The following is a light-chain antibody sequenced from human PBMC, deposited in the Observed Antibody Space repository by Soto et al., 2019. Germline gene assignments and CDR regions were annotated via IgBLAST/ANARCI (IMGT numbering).Light chain of an antibody. CDR3: QQAFWIPFT. J-gene: IGKJ1*01. V-gene: IGKV1-12*01. CDR2: TAS. CDR1: QGIDSW. Sequence: DIQMTQSPSSVSASVGDSVTISCRASQGIDSWLLWYQLKQGKAPYVLIHTASSLYTGVPSRFSGSGSGTDFTLTISSLQPEDSATYYCQQAFWIPFTFGQGTTVEIK.